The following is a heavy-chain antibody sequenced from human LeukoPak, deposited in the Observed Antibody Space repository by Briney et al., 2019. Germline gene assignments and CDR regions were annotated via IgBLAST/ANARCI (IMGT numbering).Heavy chain of an antibody. V-gene: IGHV4-4*07. Sequence: SETLSLTCTVSGGSISTYYWSWIRQPAGKGLEWIGRIYTSGSTNYNPSLKSRVTMSVDTSKNQFPLKLRSVTAADTAVYYCARYVVRNAFDIWGQGTMVTVSS. CDR3: ARYVVRNAFDI. CDR1: GGSISTYY. D-gene: IGHD3-22*01. J-gene: IGHJ3*02. CDR2: IYTSGST.